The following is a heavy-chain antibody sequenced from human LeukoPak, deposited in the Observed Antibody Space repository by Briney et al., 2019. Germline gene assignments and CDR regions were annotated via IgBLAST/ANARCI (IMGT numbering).Heavy chain of an antibody. J-gene: IGHJ6*03. Sequence: PSETLSLTCTVSGGSISSYYWSWIRQPPGKGLEWIGYIYYSGSTNYNPSLKGRVTISVDTSKNQFSLKLSSVTAADTAVYYCARGYYDILTGENYYYYYMGVWGKGTTVTVSS. CDR2: IYYSGST. D-gene: IGHD3-9*01. CDR1: GGSISSYY. V-gene: IGHV4-59*01. CDR3: ARGYYDILTGENYYYYYMGV.